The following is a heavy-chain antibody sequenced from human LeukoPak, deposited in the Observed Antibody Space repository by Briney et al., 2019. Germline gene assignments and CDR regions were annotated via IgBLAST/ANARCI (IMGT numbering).Heavy chain of an antibody. D-gene: IGHD3-22*01. Sequence: GRSLRLSCAASGFTFSSYGMHWVRQAPGKGLEWVAVIWYDGSNKYYAGSVMGRFTISRDNSKNTLYLQMNSLRAEDTAVYYCARHRRYYDSLDDAFDIWGQGTMVTVSS. CDR2: IWYDGSNK. J-gene: IGHJ3*02. CDR1: GFTFSSYG. CDR3: ARHRRYYDSLDDAFDI. V-gene: IGHV3-33*01.